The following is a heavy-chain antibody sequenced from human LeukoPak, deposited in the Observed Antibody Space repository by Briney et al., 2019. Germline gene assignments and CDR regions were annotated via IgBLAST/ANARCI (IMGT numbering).Heavy chain of an antibody. CDR1: GFTFSSYA. Sequence: GGSLRLSCAASGFTFSSYAMSWVRQAPGKGLEWVSGISGSGGSTYYADSVKGRFTISRDNSKNTLYLQMNSLRAEDTAVYYCAREHNGYIYYYYYMDVWGKGTTVTVSS. V-gene: IGHV3-23*01. CDR2: ISGSGGST. J-gene: IGHJ6*03. D-gene: IGHD5-24*01. CDR3: AREHNGYIYYYYYMDV.